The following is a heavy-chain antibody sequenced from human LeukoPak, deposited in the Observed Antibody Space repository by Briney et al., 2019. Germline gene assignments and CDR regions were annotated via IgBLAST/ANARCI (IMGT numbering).Heavy chain of an antibody. J-gene: IGHJ6*02. V-gene: IGHV4-59*01. CDR3: ARVASKGGMDV. Sequence: SETLSLTCSVSGGSIGSYHWSWIRQPPGKGLEWIGHVHYTWNTKYNPSLTGRVSISLDRSRNQFSLSLSSLTAADTAVYYCARVASKGGMDVWGQGTTVIVSS. CDR1: GGSIGSYH. CDR2: VHYTWNT. D-gene: IGHD5/OR15-5a*01.